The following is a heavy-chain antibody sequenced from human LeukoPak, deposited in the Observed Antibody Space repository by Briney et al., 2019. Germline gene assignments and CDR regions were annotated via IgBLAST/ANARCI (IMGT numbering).Heavy chain of an antibody. CDR2: IRGSGGST. J-gene: IGHJ4*02. CDR1: GFTFSSYA. Sequence: PGGSLRLSCEVSGFTFSSYAMSWVRRAPGKGLEWVSVIRGSGGSTYYADSVKGRFTISRDNSKNTLYLQMNSLRAEDTAVYYCAKGRLTTVTTSFDYWGQGTLVTVSS. D-gene: IGHD4-17*01. CDR3: AKGRLTTVTTSFDY. V-gene: IGHV3-23*01.